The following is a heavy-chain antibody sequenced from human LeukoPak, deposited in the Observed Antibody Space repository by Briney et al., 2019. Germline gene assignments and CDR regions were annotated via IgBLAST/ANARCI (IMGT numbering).Heavy chain of an antibody. Sequence: GGSLRLSCAASGFTFSGYSMNWVRQAPGKGLEWVSSISGRSNYKYYADSVKGRFTISRDNAENSLYLQMNSLRAEDTAVYYCARDFRDYSNYKPNLYFDSWGQGTLVTVSS. CDR3: ARDFRDYSNYKPNLYFDS. J-gene: IGHJ4*02. CDR1: GFTFSGYS. D-gene: IGHD4-11*01. V-gene: IGHV3-21*01. CDR2: ISGRSNYK.